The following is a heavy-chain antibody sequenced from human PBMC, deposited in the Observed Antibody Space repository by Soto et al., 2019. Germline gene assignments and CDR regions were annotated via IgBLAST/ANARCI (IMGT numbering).Heavy chain of an antibody. J-gene: IGHJ4*02. CDR2: VSGSGDST. V-gene: IGHV3-23*01. Sequence: GGSLRLSCAASGFTFGSYAMSWVRQAPGRGLEWVSAVSGSGDSTYYADSVEGRFTISRDNSKNTLYLQMNSLRAEDTAVYYCAKDRYLDHDSRGYLFDNWGQGTLVTVSS. D-gene: IGHD3-22*01. CDR3: AKDRYLDHDSRGYLFDN. CDR1: GFTFGSYA.